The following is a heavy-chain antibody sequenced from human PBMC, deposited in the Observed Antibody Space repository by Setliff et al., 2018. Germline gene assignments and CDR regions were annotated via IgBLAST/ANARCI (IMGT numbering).Heavy chain of an antibody. CDR2: INHSGST. D-gene: IGHD3-3*01. Sequence: SETLSLTCTVYGGSFTNYYWGWIRQSPGKGLEWIGEINHSGSTNYNPSLKSRLTISVDASTNQFSLKLYSVTAADTAVYYCRYWSGYYNNDYWGQGTLVTV. J-gene: IGHJ4*02. V-gene: IGHV4-34*01. CDR3: RYWSGYYNNDY. CDR1: GGSFTNYY.